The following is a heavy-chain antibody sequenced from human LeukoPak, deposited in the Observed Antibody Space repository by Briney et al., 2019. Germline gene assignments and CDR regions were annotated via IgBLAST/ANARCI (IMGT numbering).Heavy chain of an antibody. J-gene: IGHJ5*02. Sequence: PSETLSLTCAVYGVSFSGYYWSWIRQPPGKGLEWIGEINHSGSTNYNPSLKSRDTISVDTSKNQFSLKLSSVTAADTAVYYCARDRWLQLQGWFDPWGQGTLVTVSS. D-gene: IGHD5-24*01. CDR1: GVSFSGYY. CDR3: ARDRWLQLQGWFDP. V-gene: IGHV4-34*01. CDR2: INHSGST.